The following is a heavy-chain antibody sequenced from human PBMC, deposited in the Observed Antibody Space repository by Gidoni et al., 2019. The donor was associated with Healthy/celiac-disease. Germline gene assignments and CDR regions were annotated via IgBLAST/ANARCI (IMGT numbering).Heavy chain of an antibody. CDR1: GGSFSGYY. Sequence: QVQLQQWGAGLLKPSETLSLTWAVYGGSFSGYYWSWIRQPPGKGLEWIGEINHSGSTNYNPSLKSRVTISVDTSKNQFSLKLSSVTAADTAVYYCARGIIPLIGSGYAHDYWGQGTLVTVSS. J-gene: IGHJ4*02. CDR2: INHSGST. CDR3: ARGIIPLIGSGYAHDY. V-gene: IGHV4-34*01. D-gene: IGHD3-22*01.